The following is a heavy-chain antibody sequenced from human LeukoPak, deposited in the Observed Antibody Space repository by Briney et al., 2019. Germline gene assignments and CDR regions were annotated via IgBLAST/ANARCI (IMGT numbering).Heavy chain of an antibody. CDR3: ARIGFLTRWFGELDPRTYYFDY. J-gene: IGHJ4*02. CDR1: GASISSSDYY. D-gene: IGHD3-10*01. CDR2: IYYSGST. Sequence: ASETLSLTCTVSGASISSSDYYWSWIRQPPGKGLEWIGYIYYSGSTNYNPSLKSRVTISVDTSKNQFSLKLSSVTAADTAVYYCARIGFLTRWFGELDPRTYYFDYWGQGTLVTVSS. V-gene: IGHV4-61*08.